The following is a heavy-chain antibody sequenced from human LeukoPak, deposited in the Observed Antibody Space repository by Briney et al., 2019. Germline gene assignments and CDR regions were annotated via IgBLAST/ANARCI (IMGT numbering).Heavy chain of an antibody. CDR1: GVTLSSYA. V-gene: IGHV3-23*01. Sequence: GGSLRLSCTASGVTLSSYAMSWARQAPGKGLEWVSSISGSGDDPSYADSVKGRFTISRDNSRNTLYLQMNSLRAEDTAVYYCAKQFVDIWGQGTLVTVSS. CDR2: ISGSGDDP. CDR3: AKQFVDI. D-gene: IGHD5-24*01. J-gene: IGHJ5*02.